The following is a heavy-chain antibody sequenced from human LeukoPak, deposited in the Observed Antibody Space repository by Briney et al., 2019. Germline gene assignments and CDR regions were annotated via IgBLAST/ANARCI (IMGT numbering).Heavy chain of an antibody. V-gene: IGHV4-34*01. CDR3: ARLGYCSSTSCPRYYYYMDV. CDR1: GGSFSGYY. CDR2: INHSGST. D-gene: IGHD2-2*01. J-gene: IGHJ6*03. Sequence: SETLSLTCAVYGGSFSGYYWSWIRQPPGKGLEWIGEINHSGSTNYNPSLKSRVTISVDTSKNQFSLKLSSVTAADTAAYYCARLGYCSSTSCPRYYYYMDVWGKGTTVTISS.